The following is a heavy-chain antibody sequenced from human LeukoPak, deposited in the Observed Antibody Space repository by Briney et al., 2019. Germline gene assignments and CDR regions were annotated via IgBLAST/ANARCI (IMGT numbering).Heavy chain of an antibody. CDR2: ISDSGGDT. Sequence: GGSLRLSCAASGFTFSYYAMSWVRQSPEKGLEWVSVISDSGGDTSYADSGKGRFTISRDNSKNTLYLQMNSLRAEDTAVYYCAKSDCTSSSCYTIDYWGQGTLVTVSS. CDR1: GFTFSYYA. CDR3: AKSDCTSSSCYTIDY. D-gene: IGHD2-2*02. V-gene: IGHV3-23*01. J-gene: IGHJ4*02.